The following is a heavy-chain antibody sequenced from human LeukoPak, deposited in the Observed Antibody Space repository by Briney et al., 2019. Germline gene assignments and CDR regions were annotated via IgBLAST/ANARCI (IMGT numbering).Heavy chain of an antibody. V-gene: IGHV3-23*01. J-gene: IGHJ4*02. CDR1: GFTFINFA. CDR2: IGGSDGST. D-gene: IGHD6-19*01. Sequence: GGSLRLSCAASGFTFINFAMSWVRQAPGKGLEWVSAIGGSDGSTYYADSVKGRFTISRDNSKNTLDLQMNSLRAEDTAVYYCAKGVSDWPYYFAYWGQGNLVIVSS. CDR3: AKGVSDWPYYFAY.